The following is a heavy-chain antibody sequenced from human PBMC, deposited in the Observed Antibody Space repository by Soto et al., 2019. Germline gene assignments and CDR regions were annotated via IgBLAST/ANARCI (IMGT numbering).Heavy chain of an antibody. D-gene: IGHD6-13*01. CDR3: ASDPIAAAGSYYYYGMDV. J-gene: IGHJ6*02. Sequence: GGSLRLSCAASGFTFSSYSMNWVRQAPGKGLGWVSYISSSSSTIYYADSVKGRFTISRDNAKNSLYLQMNSLRDEDTAVYYCASDPIAAAGSYYYYGMDVWGQGTTVTVSS. CDR1: GFTFSSYS. V-gene: IGHV3-48*02. CDR2: ISSSSSTI.